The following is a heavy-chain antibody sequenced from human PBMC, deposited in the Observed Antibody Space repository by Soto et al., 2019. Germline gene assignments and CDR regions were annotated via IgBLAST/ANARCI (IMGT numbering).Heavy chain of an antibody. J-gene: IGHJ4*02. D-gene: IGHD3-10*01. CDR1: GFTFSTYS. V-gene: IGHV3-21*01. Sequence: EVQLVESGGGLVKPGGSLRLSCAASGFTFSTYSMNWVRQAPGKGLEWVSSISSSSSYIYYADSVKGRFTISRDNAKNSLFLQMNSLRAGDTAVSYCGSAEYYYGTGGWYYWGQGTLVTVSS. CDR3: GSAEYYYGTGGWYY. CDR2: ISSSSSYI.